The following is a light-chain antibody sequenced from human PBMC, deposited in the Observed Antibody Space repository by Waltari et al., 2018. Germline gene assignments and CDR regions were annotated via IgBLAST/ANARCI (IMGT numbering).Light chain of an antibody. CDR1: DPTIGAGFN. CDR3: QAQDSSLGV. Sequence: QSVLTQPPSVSGAPGQTVTISCPWHDPTIGAGFNVNGYQQLPGPAPKVVIYGNNNRPSGVPDRFSGSKSGTSASLAITGLQAEDEADYYCQAQDSSLGVFGGGTKVTVL. J-gene: IGLJ3*02. CDR2: GNN. V-gene: IGLV1-40*01.